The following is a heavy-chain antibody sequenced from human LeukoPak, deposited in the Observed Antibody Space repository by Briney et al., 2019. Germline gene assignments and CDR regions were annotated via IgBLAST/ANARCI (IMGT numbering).Heavy chain of an antibody. Sequence: ASVTVSCTASGFAFSSYGFSWVRQAPGQGLEWMGWISAYNGKTNYAQKFQGRVTMTTDTSTTTVYMDLRSLRSDDTAVYFCARGGALTSFDSWGQGTLITVSS. CDR3: ARGGALTSFDS. CDR2: ISAYNGKT. V-gene: IGHV1-18*01. CDR1: GFAFSSYG. D-gene: IGHD1-26*01. J-gene: IGHJ4*02.